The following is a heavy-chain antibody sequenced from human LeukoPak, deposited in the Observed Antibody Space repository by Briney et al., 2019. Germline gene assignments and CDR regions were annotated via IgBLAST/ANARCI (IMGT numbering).Heavy chain of an antibody. D-gene: IGHD6-19*01. J-gene: IGHJ5*02. Sequence: PSETLSLTCDVYGGSFSGYYWSWIRQPPGKGLEWIGEINHRGSTNYNPSLKSRVTISVDTSKNQFSLRLTSVIAADTAVYYCARGQARLAWFDPWGQGTLVTVSS. CDR3: ARGQARLAWFDP. CDR2: INHRGST. CDR1: GGSFSGYY. V-gene: IGHV4-34*01.